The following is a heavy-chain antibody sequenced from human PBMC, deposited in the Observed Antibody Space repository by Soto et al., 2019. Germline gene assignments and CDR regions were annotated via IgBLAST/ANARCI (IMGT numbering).Heavy chain of an antibody. V-gene: IGHV3-7*04. CDR1: GLTFSSYW. Sequence: EVQLVESGGGLVQPGGSLRLSCEASGLTFSSYWMSWVRQAPGKGLEWVAIIKEDGTEIYYVDSVKGRFTISRDNAKNSVYLQMNSLRAEDAAVYYCARDGDGYNRVAFDIWGQGTMVTVSS. J-gene: IGHJ3*02. CDR3: ARDGDGYNRVAFDI. D-gene: IGHD5-12*01. CDR2: IKEDGTEI.